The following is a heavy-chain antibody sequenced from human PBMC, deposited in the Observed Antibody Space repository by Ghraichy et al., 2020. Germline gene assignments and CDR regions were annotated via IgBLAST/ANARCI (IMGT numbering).Heavy chain of an antibody. V-gene: IGHV3-15*01. CDR2: IKSQSDGGTT. CDR3: TTEQHSHGWSLEGLDY. D-gene: IGHD6-19*01. CDR1: GFIFNNAW. J-gene: IGHJ4*02. Sequence: GGSLRLSCAASGFIFNNAWMSWVRQAPGKGPEWVGRIKSQSDGGTTDYSAPLRDRFSISRDDSTSTVYLQLNSLKTEDTDIYYCTTEQHSHGWSLEGLDYWGQGTQVTVSS.